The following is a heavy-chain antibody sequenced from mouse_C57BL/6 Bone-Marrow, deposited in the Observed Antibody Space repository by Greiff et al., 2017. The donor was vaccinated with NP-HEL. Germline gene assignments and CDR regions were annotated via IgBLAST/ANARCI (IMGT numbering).Heavy chain of an antibody. J-gene: IGHJ4*01. CDR1: GYTFTSYW. V-gene: IGHV1-69*01. D-gene: IGHD1-1*01. CDR3: ARPSYYYGSSLYAMDY. CDR2: IDPSDSYT. Sequence: QVQLQQPGAELVMPGASVKLSCKASGYTFTSYWMHWVKQRPGQGLEWIGEIDPSDSYTNYNQKFKGKSTLTVDKSSSTAYMQLSSLTSEDSAVYYCARPSYYYGSSLYAMDYWGQGTSVTVSS.